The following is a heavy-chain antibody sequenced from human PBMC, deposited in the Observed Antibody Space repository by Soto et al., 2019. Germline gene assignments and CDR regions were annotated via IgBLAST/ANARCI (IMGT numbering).Heavy chain of an antibody. D-gene: IGHD2-2*01. J-gene: IGHJ6*02. CDR2: IKQDGSEK. CDR3: ARDQDCSSTSCYLGRNYGMDV. CDR1: GFTFSTYG. V-gene: IGHV3-7*05. Sequence: PGGSLRLSCAASGFTFSTYGMHWVRQAPGKGLEWVANIKQDGSEKYYVDSVKGRFTISRDNAKNSLYLQMNSLRAEDTAVYYCARDQDCSSTSCYLGRNYGMDVWGQGTTVTVSS.